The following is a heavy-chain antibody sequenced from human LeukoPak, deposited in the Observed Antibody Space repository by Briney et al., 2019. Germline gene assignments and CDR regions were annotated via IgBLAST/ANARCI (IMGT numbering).Heavy chain of an antibody. D-gene: IGHD2-15*01. Sequence: GGSLRLSCAASGFTFSSYSMNWVRQAPGKGLEWVSYISSSGTTIYYADSVKGRFTISRDNAKDSLYLQMNSLRAEDTAVYYCARDHIGYCSGGNCYAYYYLDVWGKGTTVTVSS. V-gene: IGHV3-48*04. CDR1: GFTFSSYS. CDR2: ISSSGTTI. CDR3: ARDHIGYCSGGNCYAYYYLDV. J-gene: IGHJ6*03.